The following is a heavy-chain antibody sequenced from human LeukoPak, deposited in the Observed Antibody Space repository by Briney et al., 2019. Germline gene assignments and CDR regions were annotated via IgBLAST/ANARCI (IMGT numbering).Heavy chain of an antibody. J-gene: IGHJ4*02. D-gene: IGHD1-26*01. Sequence: GGSLRLSCAASGFTFGDYSMNWVRQAPGKGLEWVSSNSSSSRYISYADSVKGRFTISRDNAKNSLYLQMTSLRAEDTAVYYCARLGVGGSYSGIYYFNYWGQGTLVTVSS. CDR3: ARLGVGGSYSGIYYFNY. V-gene: IGHV3-21*01. CDR2: NSSSSRYI. CDR1: GFTFGDYS.